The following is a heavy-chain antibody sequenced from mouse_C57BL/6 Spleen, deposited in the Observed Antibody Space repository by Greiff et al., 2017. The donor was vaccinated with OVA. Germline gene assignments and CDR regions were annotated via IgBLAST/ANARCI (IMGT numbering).Heavy chain of an antibody. D-gene: IGHD3-3*01. CDR2: ISSGGDYI. Sequence: DVQLVESGEGLVKPGGSLKLSCAASGFTFSSYAMSWVRQTPEKRLEWVAYISSGGDYIYYADTVKGRFTISRDNARNTLYLQMSSLKSEDTAMYYCTREGPLYYFDYWGQGTTLTVSS. J-gene: IGHJ2*01. V-gene: IGHV5-9-1*02. CDR1: GFTFSSYA. CDR3: TREGPLYYFDY.